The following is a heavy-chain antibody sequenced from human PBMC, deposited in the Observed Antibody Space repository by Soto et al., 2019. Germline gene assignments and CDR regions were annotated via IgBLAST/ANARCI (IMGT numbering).Heavy chain of an antibody. J-gene: IGHJ6*03. D-gene: IGHD3-3*01. CDR3: ARVPDDFWSGYYTAMDV. CDR1: GFTFSSYW. V-gene: IGHV3-7*01. Sequence: GGSLRLSCAASGFTFSSYWMSWVRQAPGKGLEWVANIKQDGSEKYYVESVKGRFTISRDNAKNSLYPQMNSLRAEDTAVYYCARVPDDFWSGYYTAMDVWGKGTTVTVSS. CDR2: IKQDGSEK.